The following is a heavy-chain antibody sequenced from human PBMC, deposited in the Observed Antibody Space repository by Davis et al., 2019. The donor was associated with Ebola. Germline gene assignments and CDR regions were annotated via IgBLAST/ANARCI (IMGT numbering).Heavy chain of an antibody. Sequence: GGSLRLSCAASGFTFSSYGMHWVRQAPGKGLEWVAVISYDGSNKYYADSVKGRFTISRDNSKNTLYLQMSSLRAEDTAVYYCVKVPAQQSDYWGQGTLVTVSS. V-gene: IGHV3-30*18. D-gene: IGHD6-13*01. CDR2: ISYDGSNK. J-gene: IGHJ4*02. CDR1: GFTFSSYG. CDR3: VKVPAQQSDY.